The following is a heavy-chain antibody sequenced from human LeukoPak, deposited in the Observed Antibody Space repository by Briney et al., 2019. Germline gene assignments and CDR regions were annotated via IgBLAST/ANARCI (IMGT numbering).Heavy chain of an antibody. V-gene: IGHV3-74*01. J-gene: IGHJ4*02. D-gene: IGHD2/OR15-2a*01. CDR2: INSDGSWT. CDR3: VSFYETY. Sequence: KGLVWVSHINSDGSWTSYADSVKGRFTISKDNAKNTVYLQMSNLRVEDTAVYYCVSFYETYWGRGTLVTVSS.